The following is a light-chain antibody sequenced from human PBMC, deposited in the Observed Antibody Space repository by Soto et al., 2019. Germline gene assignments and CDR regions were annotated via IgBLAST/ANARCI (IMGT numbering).Light chain of an antibody. CDR1: QSLLYSAGKTY. V-gene: IGKV2D-29*01. CDR3: MQNVQLPGT. Sequence: DIVMTQTPLSLSVTPGQPASISCKSRQSLLYSAGKTYLPWYLQKPGQPPQLLIYEVSNRFSGVPDRVIGSGSGTDFTLRISRVEAEDVGVYYCMQNVQLPGTFGQGTKVEIK. J-gene: IGKJ1*01. CDR2: EVS.